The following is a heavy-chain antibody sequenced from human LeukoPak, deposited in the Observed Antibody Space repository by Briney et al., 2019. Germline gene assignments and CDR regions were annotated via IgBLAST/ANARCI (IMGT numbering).Heavy chain of an antibody. CDR2: VNYSGST. CDR3: ARGRAVTRDFDY. Sequence: SETLSLTCTVSGGSISSSSYYWSWIRQPPGKGLEWIGDVNYSGSTNYNPSLESRVTISADTSKSQFSLKLSSVTAADTSVYYCARGRAVTRDFDYWGQGTLVRVSS. J-gene: IGHJ4*02. CDR1: GGSISSSSYY. V-gene: IGHV4-39*07. D-gene: IGHD4-23*01.